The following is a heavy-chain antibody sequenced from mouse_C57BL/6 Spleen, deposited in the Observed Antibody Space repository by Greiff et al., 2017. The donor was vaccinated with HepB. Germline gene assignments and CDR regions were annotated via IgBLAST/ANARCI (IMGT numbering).Heavy chain of an antibody. CDR2: IDPETGGT. Sequence: QVQLQQSGAELVRPGASVTLSCKASGYTFTDYEMHWVKQTPVHGLEWIGAIDPETGGTAYNQKFKGKAILTADKSSSTAYMELRSLTSEDSAVYYCTRSADYGSRFDYWGQGTTLTVSS. CDR1: GYTFTDYE. D-gene: IGHD1-1*01. V-gene: IGHV1-15*01. CDR3: TRSADYGSRFDY. J-gene: IGHJ2*01.